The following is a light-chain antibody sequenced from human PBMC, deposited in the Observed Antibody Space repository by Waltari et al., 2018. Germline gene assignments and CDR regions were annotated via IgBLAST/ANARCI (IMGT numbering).Light chain of an antibody. CDR3: QQRSNWRCT. CDR1: QSVSSY. Sequence: EIVLTQSPATLSLSPGERATISCRASQSVSSYLAWYQQKPGKAPRLLIYDASNRATGIPARLSGSVSGTDFTLTISSLEPEDFAVYYCQQRSNWRCTFGQGTKLEIK. J-gene: IGKJ2*02. V-gene: IGKV3-11*01. CDR2: DAS.